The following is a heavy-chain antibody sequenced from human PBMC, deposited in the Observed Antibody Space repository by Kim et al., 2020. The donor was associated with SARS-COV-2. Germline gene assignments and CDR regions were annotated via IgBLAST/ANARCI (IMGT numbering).Heavy chain of an antibody. J-gene: IGHJ6*02. CDR1: GYSFTSYW. CDR3: ARPGWETGTPHYGMDV. Sequence: GESLKISCKGSGYSFTSYWIGWVRQMPGKGLEWMGIIYPGDSDTRYSPSFQGQVTISADKSISTAYLQWSSLKASDTAMYYCARPGWETGTPHYGMDVWGQGTTVTVSS. V-gene: IGHV5-51*01. CDR2: IYPGDSDT. D-gene: IGHD1-1*01.